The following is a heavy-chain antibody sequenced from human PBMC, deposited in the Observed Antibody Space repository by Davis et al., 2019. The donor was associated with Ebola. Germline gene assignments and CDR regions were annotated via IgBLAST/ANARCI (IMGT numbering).Heavy chain of an antibody. CDR2: ISSDGSST. CDR1: GFTFSSYW. CDR3: ARVWNFIVGL. Sequence: HTGGSLRLSCAASGFTFSSYWLHWVRQAPGRGLVWVSRISSDGSSTSYADSVKGRFTISRDNAKNSLYLQMNSLRAEDTAVYYCARVWNFIVGLWGQGTLVTVSS. D-gene: IGHD2-15*01. V-gene: IGHV3-74*01. J-gene: IGHJ4*02.